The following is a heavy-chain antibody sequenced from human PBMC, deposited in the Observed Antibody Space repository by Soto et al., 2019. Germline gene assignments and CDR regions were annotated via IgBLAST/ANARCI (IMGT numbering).Heavy chain of an antibody. CDR1: GFTFSDYY. D-gene: IGHD2-15*01. Sequence: GSLRLSCAASGFTFSDYYINWVRQAPGKGLEWVSSISSSSSDIYYADSVKGRFTVSRDNAKNSLSLQMNSLRAEDTAVYYCAREIRYCGGGSCYTVGAFDIWGQGTMVTVSS. V-gene: IGHV3-21*01. J-gene: IGHJ3*02. CDR3: AREIRYCGGGSCYTVGAFDI. CDR2: ISSSSSDI.